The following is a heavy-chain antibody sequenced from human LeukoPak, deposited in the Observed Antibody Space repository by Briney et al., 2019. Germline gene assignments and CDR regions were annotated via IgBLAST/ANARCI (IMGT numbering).Heavy chain of an antibody. CDR3: AKVGTMIVVAPVAFDI. CDR2: ISGTGGST. D-gene: IGHD3-22*01. V-gene: IGHV3-23*01. CDR1: GFTFSSSA. Sequence: GGSLRLSCAASGFTFSSSAMSWVRQAPGKGLEWVSLISGTGGSTYYADSVKGRFTISRDNSKNTLYLQMNSLRAEDTAVYYCAKVGTMIVVAPVAFDIWGQGTMVTVSS. J-gene: IGHJ3*02.